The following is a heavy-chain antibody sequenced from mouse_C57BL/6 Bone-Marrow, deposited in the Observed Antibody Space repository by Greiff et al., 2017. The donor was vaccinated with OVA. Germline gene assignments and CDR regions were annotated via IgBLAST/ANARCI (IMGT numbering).Heavy chain of an antibody. CDR1: GYTFTSYW. D-gene: IGHD1-1*01. J-gene: IGHJ2*01. CDR2: IDPSDSET. CDR3: ARRYGRGYYYFDY. Sequence: QVQLQQPGAELVRPGSSVKLSCKASGYTFTSYWMHWVKQRPIQGLEWIGNIDPSDSETHYNQKFKDKATLTVDKSSSTAYMQLSSLTSEDSAVYYCARRYGRGYYYFDYWGQGTTLTVSS. V-gene: IGHV1-52*01.